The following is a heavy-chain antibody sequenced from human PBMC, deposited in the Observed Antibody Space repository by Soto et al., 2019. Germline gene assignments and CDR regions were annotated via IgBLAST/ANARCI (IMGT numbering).Heavy chain of an antibody. Sequence: SETLSLTCTVSGGSISSYYWSWIRQPPGEGLEWIGYIYYSGSTNYNPSLKSRVTISVDTSKNQFSLKLSSVTAADTAVYYCARDSRNYYDSSGYNNAIFDYWGQGTLVTVSS. CDR3: ARDSRNYYDSSGYNNAIFDY. CDR1: GGSISSYY. J-gene: IGHJ4*02. D-gene: IGHD3-22*01. V-gene: IGHV4-59*01. CDR2: IYYSGST.